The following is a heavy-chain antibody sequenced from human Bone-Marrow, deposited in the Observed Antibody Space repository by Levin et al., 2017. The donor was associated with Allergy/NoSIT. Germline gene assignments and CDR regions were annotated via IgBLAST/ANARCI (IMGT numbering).Heavy chain of an antibody. J-gene: IGHJ6*02. V-gene: IGHV1-8*01. CDR2: MNPNSGNT. CDR1: GYTFTSYD. Sequence: ASVKVSCKASGYTFTSYDINWVRQATGQGLEWMGWMNPNSGNTGYAQKFQGRVTMTRNTSISTAYMELSSLRSEDTAVYYCSLLPETRYYYYYGMDVWGQGTTVTVSS. CDR3: SLLPETRYYYYYGMDV. D-gene: IGHD2-15*01.